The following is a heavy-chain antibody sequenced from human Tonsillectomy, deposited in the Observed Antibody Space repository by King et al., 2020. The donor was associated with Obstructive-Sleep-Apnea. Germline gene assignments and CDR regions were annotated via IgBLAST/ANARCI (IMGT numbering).Heavy chain of an antibody. CDR1: GFNFSSYN. Sequence: VQLVESGGGLVQPGGSLRLSCAASGFNFSSYNMNWVRQTPGKGLEWISYISGSSLTIYYADSVKGRFTISRDNAKNSLYLQMNSLRAEDTAVYYCVREGRYYDSSGYYFDSWGQGTLVTVSS. V-gene: IGHV3-48*04. CDR2: ISGSSLTI. D-gene: IGHD3-22*01. J-gene: IGHJ4*02. CDR3: VREGRYYDSSGYYFDS.